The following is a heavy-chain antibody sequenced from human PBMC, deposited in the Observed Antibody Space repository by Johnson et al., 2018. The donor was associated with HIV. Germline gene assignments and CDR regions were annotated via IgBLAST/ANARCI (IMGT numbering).Heavy chain of an antibody. D-gene: IGHD4-23*01. J-gene: IGHJ3*02. Sequence: QVQLVESGGGVVRPGGSLRLSCVASGFTFSNYGMHWVRQAPGKGLEWVAFIRYDGSNKYYADSVKGRFTISRENAKNSLYLQMNSLRAGDTAVYYCARACLATDYGGMWALEIWGQGTMVTVSS. CDR2: IRYDGSNK. CDR1: GFTFSNYG. CDR3: ARACLATDYGGMWALEI. V-gene: IGHV3-30*02.